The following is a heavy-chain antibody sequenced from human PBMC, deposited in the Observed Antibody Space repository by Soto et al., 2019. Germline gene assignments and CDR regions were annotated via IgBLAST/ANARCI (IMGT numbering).Heavy chain of an antibody. Sequence: QVQLQESGPGLVKPSETLSLTCTVSGGTISRYYWSWIRQPPGKGLEWIGYMYNTGSTVYNPSFKIRVTISVDTSKNQFSLKLNSVISADTAVYYCAIDLLGYFGTDCSPLDVWGQGSTV. V-gene: IGHV4-59*01. J-gene: IGHJ6*02. CDR2: MYNTGST. CDR1: GGTISRYY. D-gene: IGHD2-21*02. CDR3: AIDLLGYFGTDCSPLDV.